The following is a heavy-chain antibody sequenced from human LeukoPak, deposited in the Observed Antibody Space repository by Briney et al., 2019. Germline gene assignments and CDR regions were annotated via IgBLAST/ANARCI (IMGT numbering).Heavy chain of an antibody. Sequence: GGSLRLSCTASEFTVSRNYMLWVRQAPGKGLEWVSLIFSNGDTHYADSVKGRFTISRDTSKNTVSLQMNGLRVEDTAMYYCTRDQMNYWGQGTLVTVSS. CDR2: IFSNGDT. D-gene: IGHD5-24*01. CDR1: EFTVSRNY. V-gene: IGHV3-53*01. J-gene: IGHJ4*02. CDR3: TRDQMNY.